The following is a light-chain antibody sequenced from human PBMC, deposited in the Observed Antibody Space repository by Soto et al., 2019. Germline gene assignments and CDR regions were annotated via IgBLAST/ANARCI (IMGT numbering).Light chain of an antibody. CDR1: SSDVGAYNY. CDR2: EVS. Sequence: QSALTQPASVSGSPGQSITISCTGTSSDVGAYNYVSWYQQHPGKAPKLMIFEVSDRPSGVSNRFSCSKSGNTASLTISGLHAEDEADYYCSSYTSSNTLVFGGGTKLTVL. V-gene: IGLV2-14*01. J-gene: IGLJ2*01. CDR3: SSYTSSNTLV.